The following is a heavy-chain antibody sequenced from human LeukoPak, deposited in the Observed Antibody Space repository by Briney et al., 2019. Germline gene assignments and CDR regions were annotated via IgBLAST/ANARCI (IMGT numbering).Heavy chain of an antibody. CDR3: ARELFVWFGDWHGMDV. V-gene: IGHV3-11*01. D-gene: IGHD3-10*01. CDR1: GFTFSDYY. Sequence: PGGPLRLSCAASGFTFSDYYMSWIRQAPGKGLEWVSYISSSGSTIYYADSVKGRFTISRDNAKNSLYLQMNSLRAEDTAVYYCARELFVWFGDWHGMDVWGQGTTVTVSS. CDR2: ISSSGSTI. J-gene: IGHJ6*02.